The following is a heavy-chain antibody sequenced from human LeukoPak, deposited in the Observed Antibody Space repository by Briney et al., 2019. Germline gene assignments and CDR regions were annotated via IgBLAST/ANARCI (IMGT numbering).Heavy chain of an antibody. CDR1: GFTFSTYS. CDR2: ISSSSSPI. V-gene: IGHV3-48*01. Sequence: GGSLRLSCAASGFTFSTYSMNWVRQAPGKGLEWVSYISSSSSPIYYADSVKGRFTISRDNAKNSLYLQMNSLRAEGTAVYYCARSKRNGFDIWGQGTMVTVSS. CDR3: ARSKRNGFDI. J-gene: IGHJ3*02.